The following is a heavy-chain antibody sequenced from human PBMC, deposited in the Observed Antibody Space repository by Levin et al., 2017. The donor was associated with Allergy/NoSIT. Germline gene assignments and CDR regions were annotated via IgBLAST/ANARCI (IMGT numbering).Heavy chain of an antibody. CDR3: ARGAWENHYMDV. J-gene: IGHJ6*03. V-gene: IGHV4-59*01. CDR1: GGSISSYY. CDR2: IYHRGNT. Sequence: SETLSLTCTVSGGSISSYYWSWIRQPPGKGLEWIGYIYHRGNTNSNPSLKSRVTVSVDTSKNQFSLKLSSVTAADTAVYYCARGAWENHYMDVWGRGTTVTVSS. D-gene: IGHD1-26*01.